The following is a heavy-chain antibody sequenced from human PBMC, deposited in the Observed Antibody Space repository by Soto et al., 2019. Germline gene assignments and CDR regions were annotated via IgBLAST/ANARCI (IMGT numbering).Heavy chain of an antibody. CDR2: INHSGST. V-gene: IGHV4-34*01. D-gene: IGHD3-16*02. CDR3: ARYRSYYYYMDV. J-gene: IGHJ6*03. Sequence: QVQLQQWGAGLLKPSETLSLTCAVYGGSFSGYYWSWIRQPPGKGLEWIGEINHSGSTNYNPSLKSRVTISVDTSKNQFSLKLSSVTAADTAVYYCARYRSYYYYMDVWGKGTTVTVSS. CDR1: GGSFSGYY.